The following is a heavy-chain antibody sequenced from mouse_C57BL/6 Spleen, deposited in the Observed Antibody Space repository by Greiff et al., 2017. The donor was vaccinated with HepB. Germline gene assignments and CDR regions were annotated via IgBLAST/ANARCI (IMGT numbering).Heavy chain of an antibody. CDR3: ARRITAVVLDY. D-gene: IGHD1-1*01. J-gene: IGHJ2*01. CDR2: IYPGSGST. Sequence: QVPLQQPGAELVKPGASVKMSCKASGYTFTSYWITWVMQRPGQGLEWIGDIYPGSGSTNYNEKFKSKATLTVDTASSTAYMQLSSLTSEDAAVYYCARRITAVVLDYWGQGTTLTVSS. V-gene: IGHV1-55*01. CDR1: GYTFTSYW.